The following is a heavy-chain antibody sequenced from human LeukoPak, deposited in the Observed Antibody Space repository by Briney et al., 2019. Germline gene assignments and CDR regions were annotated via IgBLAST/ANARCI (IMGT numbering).Heavy chain of an antibody. CDR1: GGSISGDY. Sequence: PSETLSLTCTVSGGSISGDYWSWIRQPPGKGLEWIGFIYYSGSTTYSPSLKSRVTISIDTSENQFSLKLSSVTAADTAVYYCARDLGCSGGSCYGWFDPWGQGTLVTVSS. D-gene: IGHD2-15*01. CDR3: ARDLGCSGGSCYGWFDP. J-gene: IGHJ5*02. V-gene: IGHV4-59*12. CDR2: IYYSGST.